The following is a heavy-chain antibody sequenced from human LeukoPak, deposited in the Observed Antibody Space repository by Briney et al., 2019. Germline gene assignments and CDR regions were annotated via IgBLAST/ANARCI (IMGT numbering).Heavy chain of an antibody. D-gene: IGHD3-10*01. V-gene: IGHV3-7*01. CDR1: GFTFSSYA. J-gene: IGHJ4*02. CDR3: ARGIYYFDY. Sequence: GRSLRLSCAASGFTFSSYAMHWVRQAPGKGLEWVANIKQDGSEKYYVDSVKDRFTISRDNAKNSLYLQMNSLRAEDTAVYYCARGIYYFDYWGQGTLVTVSS. CDR2: IKQDGSEK.